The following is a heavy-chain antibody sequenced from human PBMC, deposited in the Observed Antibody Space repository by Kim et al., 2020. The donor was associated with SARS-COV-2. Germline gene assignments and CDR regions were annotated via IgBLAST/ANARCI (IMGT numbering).Heavy chain of an antibody. CDR2: ISNDGRNK. Sequence: GGSLRLSCAASGLFFSTYGFHWVRQSPDKGLEWVAVISNDGRNKYYEDSLKGRFTISRDNSKNIVYLQMTSLAVEDTAVYHCAKDGEGVTDFWGPGTLVTVSS. CDR1: GLFFSTYG. J-gene: IGHJ4*02. D-gene: IGHD2-21*02. CDR3: AKDGEGVTDF. V-gene: IGHV3-30*18.